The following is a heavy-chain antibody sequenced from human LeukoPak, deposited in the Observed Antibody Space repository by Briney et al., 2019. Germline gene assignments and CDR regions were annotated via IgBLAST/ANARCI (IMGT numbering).Heavy chain of an antibody. D-gene: IGHD3-9*01. CDR2: IYYSGST. V-gene: IGHV4-39*01. CDR1: GGSISSSSYY. J-gene: IGHJ4*02. Sequence: SETLSLTCTVSGGSISSSSYYWGWIRQPPGKGLEWIGSIYYSGSTYYNPSLKSRVTISVDTSKNQFSLKLSSVTAADTAVYYCARPSYYGILTGYTKDYWGQGTLVTVSS. CDR3: ARPSYYGILTGYTKDY.